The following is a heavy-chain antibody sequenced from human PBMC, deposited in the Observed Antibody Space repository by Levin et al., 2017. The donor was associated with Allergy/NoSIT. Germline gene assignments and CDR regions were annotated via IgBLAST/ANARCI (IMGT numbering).Heavy chain of an antibody. CDR1: GFTFSSYW. V-gene: IGHV3-74*01. CDR2: INNDGSGT. J-gene: IGHJ2*01. Sequence: LSLTCAASGFTFSSYWMYWVRQAPGKGLVWVSRINNDGSGTSYADSVKGRFTISRDNAKNTQYLQMNSLGAEDTAVNYCARDRGRDYGDYVWYFDLWGRGTLVTVSS. CDR3: ARDRGRDYGDYVWYFDL. D-gene: IGHD4-17*01.